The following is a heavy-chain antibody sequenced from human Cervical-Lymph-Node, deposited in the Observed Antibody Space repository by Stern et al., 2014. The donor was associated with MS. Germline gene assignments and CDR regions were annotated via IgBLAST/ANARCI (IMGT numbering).Heavy chain of an antibody. CDR1: GGTFSSYA. CDR2: IIPIFGTA. J-gene: IGHJ4*02. Sequence: VQLLESGAEVKKPGSSVKVSCKASGGTFSSYAISWVRQAPGQGLEWMGGIIPIFGTANYAQKFQGRVTITADESTSTAYMELSSLRSEDTAVYYCAREKQNPGVPPDYWGQGTLVTVSS. V-gene: IGHV1-69*01. CDR3: AREKQNPGVPPDY. D-gene: IGHD1-14*01.